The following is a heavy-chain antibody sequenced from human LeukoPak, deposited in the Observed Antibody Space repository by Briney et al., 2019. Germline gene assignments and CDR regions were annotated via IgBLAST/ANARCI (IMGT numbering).Heavy chain of an antibody. D-gene: IGHD6-19*01. CDR3: ARVAVWDSSRFDY. CDR1: GGPISSYY. J-gene: IGHJ4*02. V-gene: IGHV4-59*01. Sequence: SETLSLTCTVSGGPISSYYWSWIRQPPGKGLEWIGYIYYSGSTNYNPSLKSRVTISVDTSKNQFSLKLSSVTAADTAVYYCARVAVWDSSRFDYWGQGTLVTVSS. CDR2: IYYSGST.